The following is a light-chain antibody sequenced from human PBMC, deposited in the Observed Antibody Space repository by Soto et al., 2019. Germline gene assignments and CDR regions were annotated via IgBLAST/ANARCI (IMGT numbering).Light chain of an antibody. CDR3: SSFTGTNYV. V-gene: IGLV2-14*03. CDR2: DVS. Sequence: QPVLTQPASVSGSPGQSSTISCTRTISDVGGNKFVSWYQQYPGKAPKLMICDVSNRPSGVSNRFSGSKSGNTASLTISGLQAEDEADYYCSSFTGTNYVFGTGTKVTVL. CDR1: ISDVGGNKF. J-gene: IGLJ1*01.